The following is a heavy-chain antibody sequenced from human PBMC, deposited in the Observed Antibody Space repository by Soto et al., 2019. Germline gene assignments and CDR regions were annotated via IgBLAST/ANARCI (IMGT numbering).Heavy chain of an antibody. J-gene: IGHJ4*02. D-gene: IGHD2-21*02. Sequence: EVQLVESGGGLVQPGRSLRLSCVASGFSFDDFVMKWVRQRPGKGLEWDSSVSWNSGAKLYADSVKGRFAISRDSAKKSLYLQMNSLRPDDTVFYYHSKGVATAVPALDYWGQGTLVTVSS. CDR1: GFSFDDFV. V-gene: IGHV3-9*01. CDR3: SKGVATAVPALDY. CDR2: VSWNSGAK.